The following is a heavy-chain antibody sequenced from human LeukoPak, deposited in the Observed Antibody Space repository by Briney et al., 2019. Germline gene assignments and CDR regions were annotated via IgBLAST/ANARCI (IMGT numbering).Heavy chain of an antibody. CDR2: ISSNGGST. CDR3: ARAGYDILTGPDAFDI. J-gene: IGHJ3*02. D-gene: IGHD3-9*01. CDR1: GFTFSSYA. V-gene: IGHV3-64*01. Sequence: PGGSLRLSCAASGFTFSSYAMHWVRQAPGKGLEYVSAISSNGGSTYYANSVKGRFTISRDNSKNTLYLQMGSLRAEDMAVYYCARAGYDILTGPDAFDIWGQGTMVTVSS.